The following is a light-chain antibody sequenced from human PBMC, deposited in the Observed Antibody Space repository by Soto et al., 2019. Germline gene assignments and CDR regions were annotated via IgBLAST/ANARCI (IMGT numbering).Light chain of an antibody. J-gene: IGKJ1*01. V-gene: IGKV1-5*03. CDR1: QTINSW. CDR2: KAS. Sequence: DIQMTQSPSTLSASVGDRVTMTCRASQTINSWLAWYQQKPGKAPKLLIYKASSLESGVPSRFSGSGSGTEFTLTISSLQPDDFATYYCQQYNSYSRTFGQGTKVDIK. CDR3: QQYNSYSRT.